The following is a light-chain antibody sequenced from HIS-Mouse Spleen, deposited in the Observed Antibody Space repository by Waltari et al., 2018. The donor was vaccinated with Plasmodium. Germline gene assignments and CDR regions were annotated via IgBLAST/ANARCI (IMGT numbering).Light chain of an antibody. CDR3: YSTDSSGNHRV. CDR2: EDS. J-gene: IGLJ3*02. CDR1: ALPKKY. Sequence: SYELTQPPSVSVSPGQTARITCSGDALPKKYAYWYQQKSGQAPVLVIYEDSKRPTGIPECGSGSRSGTMATLTISGAQVEDEADYYCYSTDSSGNHRVFGGGTKLTVL. V-gene: IGLV3-10*01.